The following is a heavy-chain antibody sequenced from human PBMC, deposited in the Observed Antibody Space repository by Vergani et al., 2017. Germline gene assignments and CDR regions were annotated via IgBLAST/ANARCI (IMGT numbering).Heavy chain of an antibody. CDR1: GFTFSSYG. D-gene: IGHD4-17*01. CDR3: AKTVTTWDYYYYMDV. Sequence: QVQLVESGGGVVQPGRSLRLSCAASGFTFSSYGMHWVRQAPGKGLEWVAVISYDGSNKYYADSVKGRFTISRDNSKNTLYLQMNSLRAEDTAVYYCAKTVTTWDYYYYMDVWGK. CDR2: ISYDGSNK. V-gene: IGHV3-30*18. J-gene: IGHJ6*03.